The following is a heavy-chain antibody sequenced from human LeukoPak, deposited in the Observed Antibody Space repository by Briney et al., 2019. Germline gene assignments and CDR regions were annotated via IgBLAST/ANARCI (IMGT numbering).Heavy chain of an antibody. V-gene: IGHV4-34*01. CDR2: INHSGTT. J-gene: IGHJ4*02. D-gene: IGHD1-1*01. CDR1: GGSFSGYY. Sequence: SETLSLTCAVYGGSFSGYYWNWIRQPPGKRLEWIGEINHSGTTNYNPSRKSRVTISVDTSKNQFSLKLNSVTAADTAVYYCAKAWPETGYNFDYRGQGTLVTVSS. CDR3: AKAWPETGYNFDY.